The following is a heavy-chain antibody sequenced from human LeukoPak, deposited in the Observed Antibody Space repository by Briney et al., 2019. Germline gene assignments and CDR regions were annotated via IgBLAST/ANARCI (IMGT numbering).Heavy chain of an antibody. V-gene: IGHV1-3*01. J-gene: IGHJ4*02. Sequence: ASVKVSCKASGYTFTSYAMHWVRQAPGQRLEWMGWINAGNGNTKYSQKFQGRVTITRDTSASTAYMELSSLGSEDTAVYYCAREEILSGTYYYDSSGYPYYWGQGTLVTVSS. CDR3: AREEILSGTYYYDSSGYPYY. CDR2: INAGNGNT. CDR1: GYTFTSYA. D-gene: IGHD3-22*01.